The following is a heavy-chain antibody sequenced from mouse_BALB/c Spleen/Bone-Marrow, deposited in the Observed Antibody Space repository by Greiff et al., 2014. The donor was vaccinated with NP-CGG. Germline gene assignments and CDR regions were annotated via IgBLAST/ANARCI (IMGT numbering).Heavy chain of an antibody. D-gene: IGHD1-1*01. CDR3: ARRYYDSTSLDF. V-gene: IGHV3-6*02. Sequence: VQLQQSGPGLVKPSRSLSLTALVMATPFPGGFFWTWSGRFPGKNLEWMGYITYNGINNYNPSLKNRISITRDTSKNQFFLNFNSVTTEDTAAYFCARRYYDSTSLDFWGQGTILTVSS. J-gene: IGHJ2*01. CDR2: ITYNGIN. CDR1: ATPFPGGFF.